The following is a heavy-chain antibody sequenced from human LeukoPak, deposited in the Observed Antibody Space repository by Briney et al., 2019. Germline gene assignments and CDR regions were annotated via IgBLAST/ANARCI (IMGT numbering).Heavy chain of an antibody. V-gene: IGHV3-23*01. CDR2: ISGSGGST. D-gene: IGHD3-10*01. J-gene: IGHJ4*02. Sequence: GGSLRLSCAASGFTFSSYAMSWVRQAPGKGLEWVSAISGSGGSTYYADSVKGRFTISRDNSKNTLYLQMNSLRAEDTAVYYCAKDQKGVRGVIIPALDYWGQGTLVTVSS. CDR3: AKDQKGVRGVIIPALDY. CDR1: GFTFSSYA.